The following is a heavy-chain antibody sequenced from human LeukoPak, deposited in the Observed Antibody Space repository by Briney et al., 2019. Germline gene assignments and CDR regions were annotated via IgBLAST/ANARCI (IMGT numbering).Heavy chain of an antibody. D-gene: IGHD4-17*01. CDR2: IKQDGIEK. CDR3: ARGPNYGDRVDYFDY. Sequence: GGSLRLSCAASGFIFRNHWMSWVRQVPGRALEWVAHIKQDGIEKHYVDSVEGRFTLSRDDSKNSLYLQMNSLRVDDSAVYYCARGPNYGDRVDYFDYWGQGTLVTVSS. J-gene: IGHJ4*02. CDR1: GFIFRNHW. V-gene: IGHV3-7*01.